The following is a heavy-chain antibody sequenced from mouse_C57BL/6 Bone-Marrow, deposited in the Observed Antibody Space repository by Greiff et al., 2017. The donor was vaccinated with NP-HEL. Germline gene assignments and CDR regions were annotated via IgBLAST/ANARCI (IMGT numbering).Heavy chain of an antibody. V-gene: IGHV2-9-1*01. CDR3: ARSLRSSFYWYFDV. D-gene: IGHD1-1*01. CDR2: IWTGGGT. Sequence: VQLQESGPGLVAPSQSLSITCTVSGFSLISYAISWVRQPPGKGLEWLGVIWTGGGTNYNSALKSRLSISKDNSKSQVFLKMNSLQTDDTARYYCARSLRSSFYWYFDVWGTGTTVTVSS. CDR1: GFSLISYA. J-gene: IGHJ1*03.